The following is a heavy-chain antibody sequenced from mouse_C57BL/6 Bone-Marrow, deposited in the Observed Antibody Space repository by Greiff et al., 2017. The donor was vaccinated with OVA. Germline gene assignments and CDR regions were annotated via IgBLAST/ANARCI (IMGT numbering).Heavy chain of an antibody. Sequence: DVMLVESGGGLVQPGGSLKLSCAASGFTFSDYYMYWVRQTPEKRLEWVAYISNGGGSTYYPDTVKGRFTISRDNATTTLYLQRSRLKAEDTAMYYCARQLGYWGQGTSVTVSS. V-gene: IGHV5-12*01. CDR2: ISNGGGST. D-gene: IGHD4-1*01. CDR1: GFTFSDYY. J-gene: IGHJ4*01. CDR3: ARQLGY.